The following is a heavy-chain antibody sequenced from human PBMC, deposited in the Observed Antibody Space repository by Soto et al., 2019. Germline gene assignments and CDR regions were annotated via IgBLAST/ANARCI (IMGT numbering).Heavy chain of an antibody. J-gene: IGHJ3*02. CDR3: ARDLGARSSSSAFDI. CDR1: GFTFSSYG. Sequence: QVQLVESGGGVVQPGRSLRLSCAASGFTFSSYGMHWVRQAPGKGLEWVAVIWYDGSNKYYADSVKGRFTISRDNSKNTLSQQMNSLRAEDTAVYYCARDLGARSSSSAFDIWGQGTMVTVSS. CDR2: IWYDGSNK. D-gene: IGHD6-6*01. V-gene: IGHV3-33*01.